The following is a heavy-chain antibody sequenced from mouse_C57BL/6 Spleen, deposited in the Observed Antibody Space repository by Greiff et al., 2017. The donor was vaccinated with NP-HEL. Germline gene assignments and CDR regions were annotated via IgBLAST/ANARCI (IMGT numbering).Heavy chain of an antibody. V-gene: IGHV1-52*01. CDR3: ARESYYCSTAWFAY. D-gene: IGHD2-10*01. Sequence: VQLQQSGAELVRPGSSVKLSCKASGYTFTSYWMHWVKQRPIQGLEWIGNIDPSDSETHYNQKFKDKATLTVDKSSSTAYMLLSSLTSEDSSVYYYARESYYCSTAWFAYWGQGTLVTVSA. CDR2: IDPSDSET. CDR1: GYTFTSYW. J-gene: IGHJ3*01.